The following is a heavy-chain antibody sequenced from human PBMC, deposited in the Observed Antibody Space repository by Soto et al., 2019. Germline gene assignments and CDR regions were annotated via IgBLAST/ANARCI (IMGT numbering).Heavy chain of an antibody. CDR1: GYTFTSYG. CDR2: ISAYNGNT. Sequence: GASVKVSCKASGYTFTSYGISWVRQAPGQGLEWMGWISAYNGNTNYAQKLQGRVTMTTDTSTSTAYMELRSLRSDDTAVYYCARDIVVVVAAPHADAFDIWGQGTMVTGSS. V-gene: IGHV1-18*01. CDR3: ARDIVVVVAAPHADAFDI. D-gene: IGHD2-15*01. J-gene: IGHJ3*02.